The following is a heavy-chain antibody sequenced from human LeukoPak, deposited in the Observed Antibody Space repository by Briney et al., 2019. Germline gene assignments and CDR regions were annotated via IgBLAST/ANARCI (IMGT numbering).Heavy chain of an antibody. CDR2: INPNNGGT. CDR3: ARDPSTTVTTSSNWFDP. V-gene: IGHV1-2*06. D-gene: IGHD4-11*01. J-gene: IGHJ5*02. Sequence: GASVKVSCKASGYTFTGYYMHWVRQAPGQGLEWMGRINPNNGGTNYAQKFQGRVTMTRDTSISTAYMELSRLRSDDTAVYYCARDPSTTVTTSSNWFDPWGQGTLVTVSS. CDR1: GYTFTGYY.